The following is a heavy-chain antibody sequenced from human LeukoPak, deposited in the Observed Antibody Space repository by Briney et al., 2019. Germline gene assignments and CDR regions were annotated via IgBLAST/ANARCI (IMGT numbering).Heavy chain of an antibody. Sequence: GGSLRLSCAASEFTFSTYSMNWVRQAPGEGLEWISYISSTSSAIYYADSVKGRFTISRDNSKNTLYLQMNSLRAEDTAVYYCARDRQLSYYYDSSGYSPPTHWGQGTLVTVSS. CDR3: ARDRQLSYYYDSSGYSPPTH. V-gene: IGHV3-48*01. CDR1: EFTFSTYS. D-gene: IGHD3-22*01. J-gene: IGHJ4*02. CDR2: ISSTSSAI.